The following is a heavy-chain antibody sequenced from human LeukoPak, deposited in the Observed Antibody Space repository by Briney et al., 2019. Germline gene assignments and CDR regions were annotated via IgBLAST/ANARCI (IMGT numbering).Heavy chain of an antibody. V-gene: IGHV1-69*06. CDR2: IIPIFGTA. D-gene: IGHD2-15*01. CDR3: ARDSVVPGAFDI. Sequence: ASVKVSCKASGGTFSSYAISWVRQAPGQGLEWMGGIIPIFGTANYAQKFQGRVTITADKSTSTAYMELSSLRSEDTAVYYCARDSVVPGAFDIWGQGTMVTVCS. CDR1: GGTFSSYA. J-gene: IGHJ3*02.